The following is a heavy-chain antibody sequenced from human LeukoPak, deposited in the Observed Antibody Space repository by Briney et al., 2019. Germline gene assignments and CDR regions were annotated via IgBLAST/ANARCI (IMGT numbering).Heavy chain of an antibody. CDR3: ARAGYSYGGYDAFDI. V-gene: IGHV3-7*01. D-gene: IGHD5-18*01. CDR2: IKQDGSEK. CDR1: GFTFSSYW. Sequence: GGSLRLSCAASGFTFSSYWMSWVRQAPGKGLEWGANIKQDGSEKYYVDSVKGRFTISRDNAKNSLYLQMNSLRAEDTAVYYCARAGYSYGGYDAFDIWGQGTMVTVSS. J-gene: IGHJ3*02.